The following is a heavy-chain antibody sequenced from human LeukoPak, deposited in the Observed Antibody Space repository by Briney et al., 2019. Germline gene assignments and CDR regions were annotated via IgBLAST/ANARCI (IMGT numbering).Heavy chain of an antibody. CDR1: GGSISSSSYY. D-gene: IGHD6-13*01. CDR3: ARGKGSFYYYYGMDV. J-gene: IGHJ6*02. CDR2: IYYSGST. V-gene: IGHV4-61*05. Sequence: SETLSLTCTVSGGSISSSSYYWGWIRQPPGKGLEWVVYIYYSGSTNYNPSLKSRVTISVDTSKNQFSLKLSSVTAADTAVYYCARGKGSFYYYYGMDVWGQGTTVTVSS.